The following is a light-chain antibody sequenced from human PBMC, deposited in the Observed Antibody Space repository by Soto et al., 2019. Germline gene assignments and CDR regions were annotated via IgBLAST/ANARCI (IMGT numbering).Light chain of an antibody. J-gene: IGLJ1*01. CDR1: SSNIGSNY. CDR3: CSYAGTSYV. Sequence: QSVLTQPPSASGTPGQRVTISCSGSSSNIGSNYVYWYQQLPGTAPKLLIYRNNQRPSGVPDRFSGSKSGTSASLAISGLRSEDEADYYRCSYAGTSYVFGSGTKVTVL. V-gene: IGLV1-47*01. CDR2: RNN.